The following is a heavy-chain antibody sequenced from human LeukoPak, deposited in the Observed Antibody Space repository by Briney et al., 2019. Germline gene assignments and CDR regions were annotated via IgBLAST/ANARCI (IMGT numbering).Heavy chain of an antibody. V-gene: IGHV3-11*03. J-gene: IGHJ5*01. CDR3: ARIHLFLDRGLIRGVDS. CDR2: IASSGSHT. Sequence: GCALRLSCAASGFTFSNYYMSWVRQAPGTRLEWVSHIASSGSHTIYAYSVKGRFTISRDDAKNSLYLQLDSLTVEDTAVYYCARIHLFLDRGLIRGVDSWGHGTLVSVSP. D-gene: IGHD3-10*01. CDR1: GFTFSNYY.